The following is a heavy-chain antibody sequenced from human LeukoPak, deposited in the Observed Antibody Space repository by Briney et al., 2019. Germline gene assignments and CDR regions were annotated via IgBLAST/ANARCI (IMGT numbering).Heavy chain of an antibody. CDR3: ARGYDYVWGSYPSYFDY. J-gene: IGHJ4*02. CDR2: IYTSGST. Sequence: SETLSLTCTVSGGSISSGSYYWSWIRQPAGKGLEWIGRIYTSGSTNYNPSLKSRVTTSVDASKNQFSLKLSSVTAADTAVYYCARGYDYVWGSYPSYFDYWGQGTLVTVSS. CDR1: GGSISSGSYY. D-gene: IGHD3-16*02. V-gene: IGHV4-61*02.